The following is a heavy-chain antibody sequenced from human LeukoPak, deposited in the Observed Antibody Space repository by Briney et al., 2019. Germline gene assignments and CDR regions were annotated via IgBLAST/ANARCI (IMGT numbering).Heavy chain of an antibody. Sequence: SETLSLTCTVSGGSISSSSYYWGWIRQPPGKGLEWIGYIYYSGSTNYNPSLKSRVTISVDTSKNQFSLKLSSVTAADTAVYYCARTAYGPNYYYYYYMDVWGKGTTVTVSS. CDR3: ARTAYGPNYYYYYYMDV. D-gene: IGHD3-10*01. CDR1: GGSISSSSYY. CDR2: IYYSGST. V-gene: IGHV4-61*05. J-gene: IGHJ6*03.